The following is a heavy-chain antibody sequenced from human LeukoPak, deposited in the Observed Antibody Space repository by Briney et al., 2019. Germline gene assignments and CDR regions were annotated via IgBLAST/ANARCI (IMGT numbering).Heavy chain of an antibody. D-gene: IGHD1-7*01. V-gene: IGHV4-30-4*01. Sequence: SETLSLTCTVSGGSISSGDYYWSWIRQPPGKGLEWIGYIYYSGSTYYNPSLKSRVTISVDTSKNQFSLKLSSVTAADTAVYYCPRFVATGTIDYGGKEPLAPVS. CDR3: PRFVATGTIDY. CDR1: GGSISSGDYY. J-gene: IGHJ4*02. CDR2: IYYSGST.